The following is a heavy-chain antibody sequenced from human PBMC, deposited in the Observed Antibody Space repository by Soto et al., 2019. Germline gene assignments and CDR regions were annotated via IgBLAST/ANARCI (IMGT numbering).Heavy chain of an antibody. CDR1: GGSISSGGYY. CDR3: ARVGAAAGMRGPRGYFDY. CDR2: IYYSGST. Sequence: QVQLQESGPGLVKPSQTLSLTCTVSGGSISSGGYYWSWIRQHPGKGLEWIGYIYYSGSTYYNPSLKSRVTISVDTSKNQFSLKLSSVTAADTAVYYCARVGAAAGMRGPRGYFDYWGQGTLVTVSS. D-gene: IGHD6-13*01. J-gene: IGHJ4*02. V-gene: IGHV4-31*03.